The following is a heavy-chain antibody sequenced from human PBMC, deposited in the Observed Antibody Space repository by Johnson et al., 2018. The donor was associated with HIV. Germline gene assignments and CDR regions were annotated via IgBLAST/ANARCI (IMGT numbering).Heavy chain of an antibody. Sequence: QVQLVESGGVVVQPGGSLRLSCAASGFTFDDYTMHWVRQAPGKGLEWVAFIRYDGSNKYYADSVKGRFTISRYNSKNPLYLQMNSLRSDDTAVYYCAIQGPTMVRVRSASDIWGQGKMVTVSS. V-gene: IGHV3-30*02. D-gene: IGHD3-10*01. J-gene: IGHJ3*02. CDR2: IRYDGSNK. CDR1: GFTFDDYT. CDR3: AIQGPTMVRVRSASDI.